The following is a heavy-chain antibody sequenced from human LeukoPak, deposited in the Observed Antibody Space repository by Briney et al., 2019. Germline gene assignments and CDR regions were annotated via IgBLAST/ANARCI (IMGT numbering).Heavy chain of an antibody. CDR2: IYYSGST. Sequence: SETLSLTCTVSGGSISSYYWSWIRQPPGKGLEWIGYIYYSGSTNYNPSLKSRVTISVDTSKNQFSLKLSSVTAADTAVYYCARDLVGATGDVAFDIWGQGTVVTVSS. J-gene: IGHJ3*02. D-gene: IGHD1-26*01. CDR1: GGSISSYY. V-gene: IGHV4-59*01. CDR3: ARDLVGATGDVAFDI.